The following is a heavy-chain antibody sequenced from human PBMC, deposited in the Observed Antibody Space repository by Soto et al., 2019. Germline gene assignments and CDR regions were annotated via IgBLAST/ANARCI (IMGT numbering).Heavy chain of an antibody. J-gene: IGHJ4*02. Sequence: PGGSLRLSCAASGFTFSSYAMSWVRQAPGKGLEWVSAISGSGGSTYYADSVKGRFTISRDNSKNTLYLQMNSLRAEDTAVYYCAKDKMDYYGSGSYYNYWTFDHWGQGTLVTVSS. CDR1: GFTFSSYA. V-gene: IGHV3-23*01. D-gene: IGHD3-10*01. CDR2: ISGSGGST. CDR3: AKDKMDYYGSGSYYNYWTFDH.